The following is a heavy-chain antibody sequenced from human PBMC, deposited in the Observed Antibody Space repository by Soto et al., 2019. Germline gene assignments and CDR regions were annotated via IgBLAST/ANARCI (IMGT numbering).Heavy chain of an antibody. CDR2: IIPILGIA. CDR1: GGTFSSYT. V-gene: IGHV1-69*02. Sequence: QVQLVQSRAEVKKPGSSVKVSCKASGGTFSSYTISWVRQAPGQGLEWMGRIIPILGIANYAQKFQGRVTITADKSTSTAYMELSSLRSEDTAVYYCASGPYYYDSSGYYWGFDYWGQGTLVTVSS. CDR3: ASGPYYYDSSGYYWGFDY. D-gene: IGHD3-22*01. J-gene: IGHJ4*02.